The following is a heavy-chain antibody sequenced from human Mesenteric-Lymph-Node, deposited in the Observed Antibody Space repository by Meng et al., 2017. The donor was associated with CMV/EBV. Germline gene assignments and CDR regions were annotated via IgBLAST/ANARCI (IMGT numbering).Heavy chain of an antibody. V-gene: IGHV1-8*01. D-gene: IGHD3-22*01. J-gene: IGHJ4*02. Sequence: ASVKVSCKASGYTFTSYDISWVRQAPGQGLEWMGWMNPNSGNTGYAQKFQGRVTMTRNTSISTAYMELSSLRSDDTAVYYCARDRRGKITMIAPDYWGQGTLVTVSS. CDR1: GYTFTSYD. CDR3: ARDRRGKITMIAPDY. CDR2: MNPNSGNT.